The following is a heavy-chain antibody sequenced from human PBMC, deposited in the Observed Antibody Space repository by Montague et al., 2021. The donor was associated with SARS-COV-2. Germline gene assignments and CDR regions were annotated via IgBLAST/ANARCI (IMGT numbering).Heavy chain of an antibody. J-gene: IGHJ4*02. Sequence: TLSLTCTVSGGSISSGGYYWSWIRPHPGKGLEWNGYIYYSGSTYYNPSLKSRVTISVDTSKNQFSLKLSSVTAADTAVYYCARAKRITIFGVVNEIDYWGQGTLVTVSS. V-gene: IGHV4-31*03. CDR3: ARAKRITIFGVVNEIDY. CDR1: GGSISSGGYY. CDR2: IYYSGST. D-gene: IGHD3-3*01.